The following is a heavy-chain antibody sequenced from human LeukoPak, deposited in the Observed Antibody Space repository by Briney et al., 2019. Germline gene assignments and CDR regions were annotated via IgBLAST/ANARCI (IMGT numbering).Heavy chain of an antibody. Sequence: GGSLRLSCAASGFTFSSYAIHWVRQAPGKGLEWVALIAYDGSDKYYTDSVKGRFTISRDNSKNTVYLQINSLKPEDTGVYYCARYSPPAYYDILTAYSTGFDYWGQGTLVTVST. CDR2: IAYDGSDK. CDR1: GFTFSSYA. J-gene: IGHJ4*02. V-gene: IGHV3-30*04. CDR3: ARYSPPAYYDILTAYSTGFDY. D-gene: IGHD3-9*01.